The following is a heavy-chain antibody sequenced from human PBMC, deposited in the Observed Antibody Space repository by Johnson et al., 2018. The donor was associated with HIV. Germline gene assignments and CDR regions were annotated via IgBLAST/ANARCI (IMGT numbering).Heavy chain of an antibody. D-gene: IGHD6-19*01. V-gene: IGHV3-15*05. CDR1: GFTFSNAW. CDR3: AKSPQWLVTVAFDI. CDR2: IKSKTDGGTT. Sequence: VQLVESGGGLVKPGGSLRLSCAASGFTFSNAWMSWVRQAPGKGLEWVGRIKSKTDGGTTDYAAPVKGRFTISRDDSKNMLYLQMNSLRAEDTALYYCAKSPQWLVTVAFDIWGQGTMVTVSS. J-gene: IGHJ3*02.